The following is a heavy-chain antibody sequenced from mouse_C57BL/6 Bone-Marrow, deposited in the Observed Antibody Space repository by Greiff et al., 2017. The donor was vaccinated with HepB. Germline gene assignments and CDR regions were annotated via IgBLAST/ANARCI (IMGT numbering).Heavy chain of an antibody. CDR2: ISYDGSN. V-gene: IGHV3-6*01. J-gene: IGHJ2*01. CDR1: GYSITSGYY. Sequence: ESGPGLVKPSQSLSLTCSVTGYSITSGYYWNWIRQFPGNKLEWMGYISYDGSNNYNPSLKNRISITRDTSKNQFFLKLNSVTTEDTATYYCARAANWEEAYYFDYWGQGTTLTVSS. CDR3: ARAANWEEAYYFDY. D-gene: IGHD4-1*01.